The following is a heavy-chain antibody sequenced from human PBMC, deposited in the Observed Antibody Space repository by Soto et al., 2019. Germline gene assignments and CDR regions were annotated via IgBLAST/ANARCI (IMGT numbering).Heavy chain of an antibody. D-gene: IGHD6-19*01. J-gene: IGHJ4*02. Sequence: PSETLSLTCSLSGGSINSCYWSWIRQSPGKGLEWIGYFYYSGSTNYNPSFKSRVTISGETAKNQVSLKLNSVTAADTAVYYCARVGQWLPPYYFDYWGQGTLVTVSS. CDR1: GGSINSCY. CDR3: ARVGQWLPPYYFDY. V-gene: IGHV4-59*08. CDR2: FYYSGST.